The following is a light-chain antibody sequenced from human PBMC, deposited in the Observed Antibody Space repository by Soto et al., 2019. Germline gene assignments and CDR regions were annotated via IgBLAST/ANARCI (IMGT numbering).Light chain of an antibody. Sequence: DVVMTQSPLSLPVTLGQPASISCRSSQSLVYSDGKTYLNWFHQRPGQSPRRLIYKVSNRDSAVPDRFSGSGSGTDFTLKISRVEAEDVGVYYCMQGTHWPFTFGPGTKVDIK. V-gene: IGKV2-30*01. CDR2: KVS. CDR1: QSLVYSDGKTY. CDR3: MQGTHWPFT. J-gene: IGKJ3*01.